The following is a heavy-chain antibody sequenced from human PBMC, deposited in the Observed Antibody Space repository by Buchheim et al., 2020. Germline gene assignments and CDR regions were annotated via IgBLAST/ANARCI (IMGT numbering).Heavy chain of an antibody. Sequence: EEQLVESGGGLVKPGGSLRLSCAASGFTFSNAWMNWVRQAPGKGLEWVGRIKRKTDGGTTDYAAPVKGRFTISRDDTEITLYLQMNSLRTEDTAVYYCIWGSYRFYSWGQGTL. CDR1: GFTFSNAW. CDR2: IKRKTDGGTT. D-gene: IGHD3-16*02. J-gene: IGHJ5*02. CDR3: IWGSYRFYS. V-gene: IGHV3-15*07.